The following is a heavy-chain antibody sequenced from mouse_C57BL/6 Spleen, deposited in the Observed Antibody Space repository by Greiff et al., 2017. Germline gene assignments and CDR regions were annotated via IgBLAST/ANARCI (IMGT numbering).Heavy chain of an antibody. CDR1: GYAFSSSW. CDR2: IYPGDGDT. Sequence: QVQLQQSGPELVKPGASVKISCKASGYAFSSSWMNWVKQRPGKGLEWIGRIYPGDGDTNYNGKFKGKATLTADKSSSTAYMQLSSLTSEDSAVYFCARSTTVVATEGYWYFDVWGTGTTVTVSS. J-gene: IGHJ1*03. CDR3: ARSTTVVATEGYWYFDV. V-gene: IGHV1-82*01. D-gene: IGHD1-1*01.